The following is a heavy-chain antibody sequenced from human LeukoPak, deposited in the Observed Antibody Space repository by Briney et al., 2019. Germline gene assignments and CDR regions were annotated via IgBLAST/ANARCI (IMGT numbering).Heavy chain of an antibody. J-gene: IGHJ5*02. CDR2: INHSGST. Sequence: SETLSLTCAVYGGSFSGYYWSWIRQPPGKGLEWIGEINHSGSTNYNPSLKSRVTISVDTSKNQFSLKLSSVTAADTAVYYCARDMVGLQLRWFDPWGQGTLVTVSS. CDR1: GGSFSGYY. D-gene: IGHD5-24*01. V-gene: IGHV4-34*01. CDR3: ARDMVGLQLRWFDP.